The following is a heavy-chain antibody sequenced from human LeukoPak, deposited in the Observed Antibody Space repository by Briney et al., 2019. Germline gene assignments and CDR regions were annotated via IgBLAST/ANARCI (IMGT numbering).Heavy chain of an antibody. CDR2: ISGSGGST. J-gene: IGHJ4*02. Sequence: GGSLGLSCAASGFTFSSYAMSWVRQAPGKGLEWVSAISGSGGSTYYADSVKGRFTISRDNSKNTLYLQMNSLRAEDTTVYYCAKVKNTAMVSKNYFDYWGQGTLVTVSS. D-gene: IGHD5-18*01. CDR3: AKVKNTAMVSKNYFDY. CDR1: GFTFSSYA. V-gene: IGHV3-23*01.